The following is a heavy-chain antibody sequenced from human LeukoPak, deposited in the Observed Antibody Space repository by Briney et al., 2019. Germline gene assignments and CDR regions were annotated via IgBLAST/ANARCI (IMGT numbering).Heavy chain of an antibody. D-gene: IGHD2-2*01. Sequence: PVESLRLSCAASGFTFSSYGMHWVRQAPGKGLEWVAFIRYDGSKKYYADSVKGRFTISRDNSKNTLYLQMNSLRAEDTAVYYCANNPPNIVVVPADTRYYYYMDVGGKGTTVTVSS. J-gene: IGHJ6*03. CDR1: GFTFSSYG. CDR2: IRYDGSKK. CDR3: ANNPPNIVVVPADTRYYYYMDV. V-gene: IGHV3-30*02.